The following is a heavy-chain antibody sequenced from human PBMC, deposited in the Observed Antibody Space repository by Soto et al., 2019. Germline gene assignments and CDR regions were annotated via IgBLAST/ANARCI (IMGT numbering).Heavy chain of an antibody. CDR1: GYTFASYG. J-gene: IGHJ6*02. CDR3: AREAQGCISTSCYNYYYYGMDV. V-gene: IGHV1-18*01. CDR2: IRAYNGNT. D-gene: IGHD2-2*01. Sequence: ASVKVSCKASGYTFASYGISWVRQAPGQGLEWMGWIRAYNGNTNYPQKLRGRVTMTTDTSTSTVYLELSSLRSEDTAVYYCAREAQGCISTSCYNYYYYGMDVWGQGTTVTVSS.